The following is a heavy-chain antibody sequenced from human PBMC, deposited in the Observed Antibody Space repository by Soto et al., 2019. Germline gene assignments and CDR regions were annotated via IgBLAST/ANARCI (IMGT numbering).Heavy chain of an antibody. CDR1: GFSLSTSGVG. Sequence: QITLKESGPTLVKPTQTLTLTCTFSGFSLSTSGVGVGWIRQPPGKALEWLALIYWDDDKRYSPSLKSRLTITKDTSKNQGGLTMTNMDPLDTATYYCAPRRVYYDFWSGYPFDPWGQGTLVTVSS. V-gene: IGHV2-5*02. J-gene: IGHJ5*02. CDR3: APRRVYYDFWSGYPFDP. D-gene: IGHD3-3*01. CDR2: IYWDDDK.